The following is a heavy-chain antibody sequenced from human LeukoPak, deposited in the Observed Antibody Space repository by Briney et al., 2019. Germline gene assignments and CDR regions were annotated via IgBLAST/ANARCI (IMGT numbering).Heavy chain of an antibody. CDR2: IIPILGIA. Sequence: SVKVSCKASGGTFSSYAISWVRQAPGQGLEWMGRIIPILGIANYVQKFQGRVTITADKSTSTAYMELSSLRSEDTAVYYCARVEAPGYSYGQYYFDYWGQGTLVTVSS. D-gene: IGHD5-18*01. J-gene: IGHJ4*02. V-gene: IGHV1-69*04. CDR1: GGTFSSYA. CDR3: ARVEAPGYSYGQYYFDY.